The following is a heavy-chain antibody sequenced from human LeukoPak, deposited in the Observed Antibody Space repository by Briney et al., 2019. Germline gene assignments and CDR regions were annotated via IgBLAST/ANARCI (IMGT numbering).Heavy chain of an antibody. Sequence: EASVKVSCKASGYTFTSYYMHWVRQAPGQGREWMGIINPSGGSTSYAQKFQGRVTMTRDMSTSTVYMELSSLRSEDTALYYCARDVITFGGVIVIPAYWGQGTLVTVSS. CDR2: INPSGGST. CDR3: ARDVITFGGVIVIPAY. V-gene: IGHV1-46*01. CDR1: GYTFTSYY. D-gene: IGHD3-16*02. J-gene: IGHJ4*02.